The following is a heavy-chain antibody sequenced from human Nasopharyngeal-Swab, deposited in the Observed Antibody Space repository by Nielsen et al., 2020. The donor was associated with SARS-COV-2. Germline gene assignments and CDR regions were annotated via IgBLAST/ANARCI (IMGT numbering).Heavy chain of an antibody. V-gene: IGHV3-7*01. D-gene: IGHD6-13*01. CDR3: SRESSAADY. Sequence: GESMKISCGASGFTSSHYWMSWVRQAPGKGLEWVANIKHDGSQKNYVNSVKGGFTISRDNANNSLYLQRNSLRAENTAVYFCSRESSAADYWGRGTLVTVSS. CDR2: IKHDGSQK. CDR1: GFTSSHYW. J-gene: IGHJ4*02.